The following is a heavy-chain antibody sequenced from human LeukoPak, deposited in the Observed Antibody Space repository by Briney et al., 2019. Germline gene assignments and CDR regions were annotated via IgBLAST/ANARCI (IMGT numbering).Heavy chain of an antibody. CDR1: GFTFSSYS. CDR2: ISSSSSTI. Sequence: GGPLRLSCAASGFTFSSYSMNWVRQAPGKGLEWVSYISSSSSTIYYADSVKGRFTISRDNAKNSLYLQMNSLRDEDTAVYYCARDRSGWYVSWFDPWGQGTLVTVSS. D-gene: IGHD6-19*01. V-gene: IGHV3-48*02. CDR3: ARDRSGWYVSWFDP. J-gene: IGHJ5*02.